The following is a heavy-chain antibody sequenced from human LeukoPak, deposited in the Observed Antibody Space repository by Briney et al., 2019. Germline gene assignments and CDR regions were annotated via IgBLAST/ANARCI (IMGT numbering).Heavy chain of an antibody. CDR3: AKHDPRRVVITNWFDP. D-gene: IGHD3-22*01. CDR2: ISGSGGIT. V-gene: IGHV3-23*01. J-gene: IGHJ5*02. Sequence: GGSLRLSCAASGFTFSAYAISWVRQAPGKGLEWVSAISGSGGITYYADSVKGRLTISRGNSKNTLYLRMNSLRAEDTAVYYCAKHDPRRVVITNWFDPWGQGTLVTVSS. CDR1: GFTFSAYA.